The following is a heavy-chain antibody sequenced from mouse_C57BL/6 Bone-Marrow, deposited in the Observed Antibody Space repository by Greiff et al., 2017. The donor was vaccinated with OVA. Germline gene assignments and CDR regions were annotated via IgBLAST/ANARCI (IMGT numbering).Heavy chain of an antibody. CDR3: ARNPYSYYGSSYWYFDV. J-gene: IGHJ1*03. V-gene: IGHV1-18*01. Sequence: EVQLQQSGPELVKPGASVKIPCKASGYTFTDYNMDWVKQSHGKSLEWIGDINPNNGGTIYNQKFKGKATLTVDKSSSTAYMELRSLTSEDTAVYYCARNPYSYYGSSYWYFDVWGTGTTVTVSS. D-gene: IGHD1-1*01. CDR2: INPNNGGT. CDR1: GYTFTDYN.